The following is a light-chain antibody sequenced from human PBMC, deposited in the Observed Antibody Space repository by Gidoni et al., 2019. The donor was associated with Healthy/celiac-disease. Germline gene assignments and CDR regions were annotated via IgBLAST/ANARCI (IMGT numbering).Light chain of an antibody. CDR2: AAS. CDR1: QSISSY. V-gene: IGKV1-39*01. J-gene: IGKJ4*01. Sequence: DIQMTQSPSSLSASVGDRVTITCRASQSISSYLNWYQQKPGQAPKLLIYAASSLQSGVPSRFSGSGAGTYFTLTISSLQPEDFATYYCQQSYSTLLTFGGGTKVEIK. CDR3: QQSYSTLLT.